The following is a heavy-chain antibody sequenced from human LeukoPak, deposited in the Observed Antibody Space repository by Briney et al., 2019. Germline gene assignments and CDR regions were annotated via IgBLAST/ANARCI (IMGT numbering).Heavy chain of an antibody. CDR1: GFTFSIYS. J-gene: IGHJ4*02. D-gene: IGHD6-13*01. V-gene: IGHV3-23*01. CDR2: ISGSGGST. Sequence: GGSLRLSCAASGFTFSIYSMNWVRQAPGKGLEWVSAISGSGGSTYYADSVKGRFTISRDNSKNTLYLQMNSLRAEDTAVYYCAKDPWVAAAHVPLDYWGQGTLVTVSS. CDR3: AKDPWVAAAHVPLDY.